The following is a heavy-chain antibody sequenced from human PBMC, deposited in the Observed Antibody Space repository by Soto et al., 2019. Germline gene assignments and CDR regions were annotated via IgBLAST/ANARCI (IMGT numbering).Heavy chain of an antibody. CDR2: IIPLFGSA. CDR3: AGFGFSRGYAY. V-gene: IGHV1-69*06. J-gene: IGHJ4*02. CDR1: GCTPNTYV. Sequence: AVKVSCKASGCTPNTYVISWVRQAPGQGLEWMGGIIPLFGSANYAQKFQGRVTMTADKSTSTVYMELSSLRSDDTAVYYCAGFGFSRGYAYWGQGTLVTVSS. D-gene: IGHD3-22*01.